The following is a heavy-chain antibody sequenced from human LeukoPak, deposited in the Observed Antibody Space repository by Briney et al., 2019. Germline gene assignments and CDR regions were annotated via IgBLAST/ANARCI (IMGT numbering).Heavy chain of an antibody. Sequence: SETLSLTCTVSGASISSGDYYWSWIRQPPGKGLEWIGYIYYSGSTSYNPSLKSRLTISVDTSKNQFSLKLSSVTDADTAVYYCARTESNYFYFDYWGQGTLVTVSS. J-gene: IGHJ4*02. D-gene: IGHD4-11*01. V-gene: IGHV4-30-4*01. CDR1: GASISSGDYY. CDR3: ARTESNYFYFDY. CDR2: IYYSGST.